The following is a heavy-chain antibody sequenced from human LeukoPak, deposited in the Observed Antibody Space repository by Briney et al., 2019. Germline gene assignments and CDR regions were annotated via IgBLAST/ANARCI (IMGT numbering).Heavy chain of an antibody. D-gene: IGHD1-7*01. J-gene: IGHJ4*02. CDR3: ARGLGITGTYDNHCFDY. CDR1: GGTFNTYA. Sequence: SVKVSCKASGGTFNTYAIIWVRQAPGHGLEWMGRFIPIFGTANYAQKFQGRVSITTDESTSTAYMQLSSLRSEDTAMYYCARGLGITGTYDNHCFDYWGQGTLVTVSS. V-gene: IGHV1-69*05. CDR2: FIPIFGTA.